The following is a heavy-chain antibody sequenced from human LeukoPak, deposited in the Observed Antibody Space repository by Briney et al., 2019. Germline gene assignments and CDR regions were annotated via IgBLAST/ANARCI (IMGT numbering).Heavy chain of an antibody. CDR2: IYYSGST. CDR1: GGSISSYY. CDR3: ARENGYRYDY. Sequence: NASETLSLTCTVSGGSISSYYWSWIRQPPGKGLEWIGYIYYSGSTNYNPSLKSRVTISVDTSKNQFSLKLSSVTAADTALYYCARENGYRYDYWGQGTLVTVSS. V-gene: IGHV4-59*01. J-gene: IGHJ4*02. D-gene: IGHD5-18*01.